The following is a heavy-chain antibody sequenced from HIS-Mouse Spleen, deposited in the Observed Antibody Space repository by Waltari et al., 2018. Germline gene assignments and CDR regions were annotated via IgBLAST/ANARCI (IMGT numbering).Heavy chain of an antibody. CDR2: IYYSGST. CDR1: GGPIRSYY. CDR3: ARGLVAAGIFDY. D-gene: IGHD1-26*01. V-gene: IGHV4-59*01. J-gene: IGHJ4*02. Sequence: QVQLQESGPGLVKPSEPLSLTCTVPGGPIRSYYWSWLRQPQGKGLEWIGYIYYSGSTNYNPSLKSRITISVDTSKNQFSLKLSSVTAADTAVYYCARGLVAAGIFDYWGQGTLVTVSS.